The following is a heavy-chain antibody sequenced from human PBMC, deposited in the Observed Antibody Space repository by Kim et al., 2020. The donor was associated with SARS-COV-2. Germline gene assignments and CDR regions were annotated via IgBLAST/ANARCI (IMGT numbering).Heavy chain of an antibody. CDR3: ARPAVVSADWYFDL. Sequence: GGSLRRSCAASGLSVSSYAMHWVRQAPGRGLEWVALMSYDGSSEFYADSVKGRFTISRDNAKNTLYLQLSSLRTEDTAVYYCARPAVVSADWYFDLWGRG. V-gene: IGHV3-30*04. J-gene: IGHJ2*01. CDR2: MSYDGSSE. CDR1: GLSVSSYA. D-gene: IGHD3-22*01.